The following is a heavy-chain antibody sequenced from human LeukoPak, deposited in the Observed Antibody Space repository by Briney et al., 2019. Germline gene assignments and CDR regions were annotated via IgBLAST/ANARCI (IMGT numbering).Heavy chain of an antibody. D-gene: IGHD4-17*01. CDR1: GGSISSGGYY. Sequence: SETLSLTCTVSGGSISSGGYYWSWIRQHPGKGLEWIGYIYYSGSTYYNPSLKSRVTISVDTSKNRFSLKLSSVTAADTAVYYCARVNSQRDYGDSDWFDPWGQGTLVTVSS. CDR2: IYYSGST. V-gene: IGHV4-31*03. J-gene: IGHJ5*02. CDR3: ARVNSQRDYGDSDWFDP.